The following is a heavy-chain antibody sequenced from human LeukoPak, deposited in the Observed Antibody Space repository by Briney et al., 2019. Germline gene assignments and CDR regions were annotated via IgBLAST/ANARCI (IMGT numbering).Heavy chain of an antibody. CDR1: GYTFSSYA. Sequence: ASVKVSCKASGYTFSSYAISWVRQAPGQGLEWMGGIIPIFGTANYAQKFQGRVTITADKSTSTAYMELSSLRSEDTAVYYCAREVIAAAGTSDFDYWGQGTLVTVSS. J-gene: IGHJ4*02. CDR3: AREVIAAAGTSDFDY. D-gene: IGHD6-13*01. V-gene: IGHV1-69*06. CDR2: IIPIFGTA.